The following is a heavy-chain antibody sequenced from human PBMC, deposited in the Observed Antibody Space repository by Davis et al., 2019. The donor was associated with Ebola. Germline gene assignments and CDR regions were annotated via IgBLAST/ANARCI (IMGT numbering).Heavy chain of an antibody. CDR2: TYYRSKWYN. CDR1: GDSVSSNSAA. V-gene: IGHV6-1*01. D-gene: IGHD3-3*01. Sequence: SQTLSLTCAISGDSVSSNSAAWNWIRQFPSRGLEWLGRTYYRSKWYNDYAVSVKSRITINPDTSKNQFSLQLNSVTPEDTAVYYCARAYYDFWSGYSEVDNWFDPWGQGTLVTVSS. CDR3: ARAYYDFWSGYSEVDNWFDP. J-gene: IGHJ5*02.